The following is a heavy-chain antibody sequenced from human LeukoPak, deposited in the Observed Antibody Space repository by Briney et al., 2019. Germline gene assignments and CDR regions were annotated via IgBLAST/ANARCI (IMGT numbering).Heavy chain of an antibody. J-gene: IGHJ3*02. D-gene: IGHD3-16*01. V-gene: IGHV3-7*03. CDR3: ARGWASSRRKAFDI. CDR2: VDQDGSEK. CDR1: GFIFNSYW. Sequence: GGSLRLSCAASGFIFNSYWMNWLRQAPGKGLEWVTNVDQDGSEKYYVGSVKGRFTISRDNAKNSLYLQVNSLRVEDTAVYYCARGWASSRRKAFDIWGQGTIVTVSS.